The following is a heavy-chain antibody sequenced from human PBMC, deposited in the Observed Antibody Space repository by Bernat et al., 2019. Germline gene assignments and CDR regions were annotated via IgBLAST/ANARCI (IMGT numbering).Heavy chain of an antibody. J-gene: IGHJ4*02. V-gene: IGHV4-4*02. CDR3: AANYFGSGSFPY. D-gene: IGHD3-10*01. Sequence: QVQLHESGPGLVAPSGTLSLTCAVSGGSIGSTNWWNWVRQPPGKGLEWIGEIDHRGGTSYNPSLRSRVTIAVDKSKKQFSLQLSSVTAADTAVYYCAANYFGSGSFPYWGQGTLVTVSS. CDR1: GGSIGSTNW. CDR2: IDHRGGT.